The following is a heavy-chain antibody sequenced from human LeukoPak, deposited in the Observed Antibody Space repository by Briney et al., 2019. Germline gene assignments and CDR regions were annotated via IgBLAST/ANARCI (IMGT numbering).Heavy chain of an antibody. J-gene: IGHJ6*03. Sequence: GGSLRLSCAASGFTFSSYGIHLVRQAPGKGLEWVAVIWYDGSNKYYADSVKGRFTISRDNSKNTLYLQMNSLRAEDTAVYYCAKGGKWLVPNIYYYYYMDVWGKGTTVTVSS. CDR1: GFTFSSYG. CDR3: AKGGKWLVPNIYYYYYMDV. D-gene: IGHD6-19*01. CDR2: IWYDGSNK. V-gene: IGHV3-33*06.